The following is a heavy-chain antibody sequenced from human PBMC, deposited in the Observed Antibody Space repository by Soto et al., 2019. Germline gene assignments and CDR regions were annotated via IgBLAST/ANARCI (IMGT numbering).Heavy chain of an antibody. CDR2: ISSSSSYI. J-gene: IGHJ6*03. V-gene: IGHV3-21*01. Sequence: GGSLRLSCAASGFTFSSYSMNWVRQAPGKGLEWVSSISSSSSYIYYADSVKGRFTISRDNAKNSLYLQMNSLRAEDTAVYYCAREVITMVRGVEYYYYMDVWGKGTTVTVSS. CDR1: GFTFSSYS. CDR3: AREVITMVRGVEYYYYMDV. D-gene: IGHD3-10*01.